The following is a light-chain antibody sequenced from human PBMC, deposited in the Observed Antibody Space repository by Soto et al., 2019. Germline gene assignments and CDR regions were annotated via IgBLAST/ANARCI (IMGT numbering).Light chain of an antibody. CDR3: QQLNSYPPWT. CDR1: QGVRSY. CDR2: GAS. V-gene: IGKV1-9*01. J-gene: IGKJ1*01. Sequence: QLTQSPSSLSASVGDRVTISCRASQGVRSYLAWYQQKPGKAPKLLIYGASTLQSGVPSRFSGSGSGTDFTLTISSLRPEDFATYYCQQLNSYPPWTFGQGTKVEIK.